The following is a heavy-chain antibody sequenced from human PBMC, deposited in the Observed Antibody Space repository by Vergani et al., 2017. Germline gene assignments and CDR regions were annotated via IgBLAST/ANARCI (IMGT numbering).Heavy chain of an antibody. CDR2: ISWNRGKI. CDR1: GFVFDEYA. V-gene: IGHV3-9*01. D-gene: IGHD2-21*02. CDR3: ARDQLAYCGGDCYSGDY. Sequence: EVQLVTSGGGLVKPGGSLRLPCGASGFVFDEYALHWVRQSPGKGLGVVSAISWNRGKIAYADSVKGRFTISRDTAKKSLYLQMNSLRAEDTAVYYCARDQLAYCGGDCYSGDYWGQGTLVTVSS. J-gene: IGHJ4*02.